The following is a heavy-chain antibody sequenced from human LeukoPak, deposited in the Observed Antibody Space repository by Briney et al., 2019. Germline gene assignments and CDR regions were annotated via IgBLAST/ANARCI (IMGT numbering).Heavy chain of an antibody. CDR3: ASGGVEMATIATFDY. D-gene: IGHD5-24*01. J-gene: IGHJ4*02. Sequence: GGSLRLSCAASGFTFSSYSMNWVRQAPGKGLEWVSSISSSSSYIYYADSVKGRFTISRDNAKNSLYLQMNSLRAEDTAVYYCASGGVEMATIATFDYWGQGTLVTVSS. CDR1: GFTFSSYS. CDR2: ISSSSSYI. V-gene: IGHV3-21*01.